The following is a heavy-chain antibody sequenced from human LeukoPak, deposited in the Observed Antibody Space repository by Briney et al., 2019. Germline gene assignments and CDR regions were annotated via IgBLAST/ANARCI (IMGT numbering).Heavy chain of an antibody. V-gene: IGHV3-23*01. CDR2: ISGSGGST. J-gene: IGHJ4*02. D-gene: IGHD6-13*01. CDR1: GFTFTSYA. Sequence: GGPLRLSCAASGFTFTSYAMSWVRQAPGKGLEWVSAISGSGGSTYYADSVKGRFTISRDNSKNTLYLQMNSLRAEDTAVYYCAKDSSSWSFDYWGQGTLVTVSS. CDR3: AKDSSSWSFDY.